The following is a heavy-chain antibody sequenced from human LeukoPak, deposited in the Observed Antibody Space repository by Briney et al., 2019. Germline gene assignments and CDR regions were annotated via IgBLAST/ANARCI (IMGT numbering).Heavy chain of an antibody. D-gene: IGHD1-26*01. V-gene: IGHV3-30*02. CDR3: AKELFQWANADY. CDR1: GFTFSTYG. Sequence: GGSLRLSCAASGFTFSTYGMHWVRQTPSKGLEWVTFITDEGSNKYYTDSVKGRFTISRDNSKNTLYLQMNSLRAEDTAVYYCAKELFQWANADYWGQGTLVTVSS. J-gene: IGHJ4*02. CDR2: ITDEGSNK.